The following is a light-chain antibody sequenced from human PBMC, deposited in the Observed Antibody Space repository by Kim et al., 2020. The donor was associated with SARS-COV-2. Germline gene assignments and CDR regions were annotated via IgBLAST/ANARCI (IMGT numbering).Light chain of an antibody. CDR2: GAS. J-gene: IGKJ2*01. CDR3: QQYNNWLYT. CDR1: QSVSSN. V-gene: IGKV3-15*01. Sequence: SVAPGERATLSCRASQSVSSNLAWYQQKPGQAPRLLIYGASTRATGIPARLSGSGSGTEFTLTISSLQSEDFAVYYCQQYNNWLYTFGQGTKLEIK.